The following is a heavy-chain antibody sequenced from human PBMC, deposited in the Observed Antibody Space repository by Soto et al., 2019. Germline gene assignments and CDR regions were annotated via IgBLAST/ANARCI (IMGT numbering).Heavy chain of an antibody. D-gene: IGHD3-3*01. Sequence: SETLSLTCTVSGGSISSGGYYWSWIRQHPGKGLEWIGYIYYSGSPYYNPSVRSRVAMSINTSKNQFSLRLTSVTAADTAVYFCAKYDEYSPLSYWGQGALVTVSS. V-gene: IGHV4-31*03. J-gene: IGHJ4*02. CDR3: AKYDEYSPLSY. CDR1: GGSISSGGYY. CDR2: IYYSGSP.